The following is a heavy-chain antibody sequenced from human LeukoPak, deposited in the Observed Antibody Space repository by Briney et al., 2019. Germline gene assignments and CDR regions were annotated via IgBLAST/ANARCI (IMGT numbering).Heavy chain of an antibody. Sequence: KPSETLSLTCTVSGGSISSYYWSWIRQPPGKGLEWIGYIYTSGSTNYNPSLKSRVTMSVDTSKNQFSLKLSSVTAADTAVYYCARDIYSYGYSYYYGMDVWGQGTTVTVSS. CDR2: IYTSGST. V-gene: IGHV4-4*09. D-gene: IGHD5-18*01. CDR3: ARDIYSYGYSYYYGMDV. J-gene: IGHJ6*02. CDR1: GGSISSYY.